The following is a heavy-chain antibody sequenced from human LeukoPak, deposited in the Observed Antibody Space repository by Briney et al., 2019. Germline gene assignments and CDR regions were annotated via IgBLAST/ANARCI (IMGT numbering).Heavy chain of an antibody. CDR3: ARGTVRYPFSY. CDR2: INHSGST. CDR1: GGSFSGYY. Sequence: SETLSLTCAVYGGSFSGYYWSWIRQPPGKGLEWIGEINHSGSTNYNPSLKSRVTISVDTSKNQCSLNLITLVAADTAVYYCARGTVRYPFSYWGQGTLVTVSS. V-gene: IGHV4-34*01. D-gene: IGHD3-9*01. J-gene: IGHJ4*02.